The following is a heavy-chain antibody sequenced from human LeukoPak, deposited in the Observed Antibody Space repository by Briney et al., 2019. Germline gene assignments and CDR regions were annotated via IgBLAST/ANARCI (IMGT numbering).Heavy chain of an antibody. Sequence: GGSLRLSCAASGFTFSSYAMSWVRQAPRKGLEWVSAISGSGGSTYYADSVKGRFTISRDNSKNTLYLQMNSLRAEDTAVYYCAKSLYYDSSGFDYWGQGTLVTVSS. J-gene: IGHJ4*02. V-gene: IGHV3-23*01. CDR2: ISGSGGST. D-gene: IGHD3-22*01. CDR1: GFTFSSYA. CDR3: AKSLYYDSSGFDY.